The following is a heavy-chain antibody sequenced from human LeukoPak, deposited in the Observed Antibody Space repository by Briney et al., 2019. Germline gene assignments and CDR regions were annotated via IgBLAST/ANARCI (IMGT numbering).Heavy chain of an antibody. V-gene: IGHV3-33*01. CDR2: IWYDGSNK. Sequence: GGSLRLSCAASGFTFSSYGMHWVRQAPGKGLEWVAVIWYDGSNKYYADSVKGRFTISRDNSKNSQYLQMNSLRAEDTAVTSCARDLNCGGDCSPEWDWFDPWGQGTLVTVSS. CDR1: GFTFSSYG. D-gene: IGHD2-21*02. J-gene: IGHJ5*02. CDR3: ARDLNCGGDCSPEWDWFDP.